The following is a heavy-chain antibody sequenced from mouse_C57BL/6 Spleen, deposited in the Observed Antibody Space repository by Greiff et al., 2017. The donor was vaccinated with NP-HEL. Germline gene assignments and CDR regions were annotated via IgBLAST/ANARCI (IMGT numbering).Heavy chain of an antibody. V-gene: IGHV1-26*01. CDR1: GYTFTDYY. CDR3: ARPPLYYDYDGAFAY. D-gene: IGHD2-4*01. J-gene: IGHJ3*01. CDR2: INPNNGGT. Sequence: EVQLQQSGPELVKPGASVKISCKASGYTFTDYYMNWVKQSHGKSLEWIGDINPNNGGTSYNQKFKGKATLTVDKSSSTAYMELRSLTSEDSAVYYCARPPLYYDYDGAFAYWGQGTLVTVSA.